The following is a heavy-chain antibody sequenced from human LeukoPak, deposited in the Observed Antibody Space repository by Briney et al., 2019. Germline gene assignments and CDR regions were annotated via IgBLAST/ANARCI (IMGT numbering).Heavy chain of an antibody. V-gene: IGHV4-31*03. CDR1: GGSISSGGYY. Sequence: PSDTLSLICTVSGGSISSGGYYWSWIRQHPGKGLEWIGYIYYSGSTYYNPSLKSRVTISVDTSKNQFSMKLSSVTAADTAVYYCARVPEMTTGEDYWGQGTLVTVSS. D-gene: IGHD4-17*01. CDR2: IYYSGST. J-gene: IGHJ4*02. CDR3: ARVPEMTTGEDY.